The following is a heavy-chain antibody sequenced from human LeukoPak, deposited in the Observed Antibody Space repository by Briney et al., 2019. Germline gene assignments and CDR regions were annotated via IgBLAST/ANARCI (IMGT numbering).Heavy chain of an antibody. J-gene: IGHJ5*02. V-gene: IGHV4-59*01. CDR3: ARALQGYWFDP. CDR2: IYYSGST. Sequence: SETLSLTCAVYGGSFSGYYWSWIRQPPGKGLEWIGYIYYSGSTNYNPSLKRRVTISVDTSKNQFSLKLSSVTAADTAVYYCARALQGYWFDPWGQGTLVTVSS. CDR1: GGSFSGYY.